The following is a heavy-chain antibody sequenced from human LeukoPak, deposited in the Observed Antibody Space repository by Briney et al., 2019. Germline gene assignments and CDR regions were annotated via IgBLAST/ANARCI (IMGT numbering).Heavy chain of an antibody. V-gene: IGHV3-21*01. J-gene: IGHJ4*02. CDR2: ISHSGTPT. D-gene: IGHD5-18*01. Sequence: PGGSLRLSCAASKFTFGAYSMNWVRQAPGKGREWVSSISHSGTPTYYADSVRGRFTISRDNAKNSLYLQMNPLRAEDTAVYFCSTATYSSGYHYFESWGQGTLVTVSS. CDR1: KFTFGAYS. CDR3: STATYSSGYHYFES.